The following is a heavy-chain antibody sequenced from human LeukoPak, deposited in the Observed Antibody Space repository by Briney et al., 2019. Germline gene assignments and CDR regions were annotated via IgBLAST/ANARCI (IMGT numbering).Heavy chain of an antibody. V-gene: IGHV3-74*01. J-gene: IGHJ4*02. Sequence: GGSLRLSCAASGFTFRNYWMLWVRQAPGKGLVWVSSLNNDESSTNYADSVKGRFTISRDNAKNTLYLQMNSLRADDTAVYYCVRDGSSWSFDYWGQGALVTVSS. CDR3: VRDGSSWSFDY. CDR1: GFTFRNYW. CDR2: LNNDESST. D-gene: IGHD6-13*01.